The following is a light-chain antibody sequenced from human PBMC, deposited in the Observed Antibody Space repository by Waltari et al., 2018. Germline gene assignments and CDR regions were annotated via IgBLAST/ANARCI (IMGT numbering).Light chain of an antibody. V-gene: IGKV3-11*01. J-gene: IGKJ2*01. CDR2: DTF. Sequence: EIVLTQSPATLSVSPGERATLSCRASQSVNAYLAWYQQKPGQAPRPLIYDTFNRATGIPARFRGSGSGTDFTLTISSLEPEDFAVYYCQQRDTWPYTFGQGTKVEFK. CDR1: QSVNAY. CDR3: QQRDTWPYT.